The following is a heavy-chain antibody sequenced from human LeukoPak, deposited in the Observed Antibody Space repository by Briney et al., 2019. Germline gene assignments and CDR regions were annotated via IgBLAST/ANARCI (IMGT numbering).Heavy chain of an antibody. CDR2: IYYSGST. CDR3: ASFRTTSLRFGY. D-gene: IGHD1-7*01. CDR1: GGSISSYY. V-gene: IGHV4-59*01. J-gene: IGHJ4*02. Sequence: SETLSLTCTVSGGSISSYYWSWIRQPPGKGLEWIGYIYYSGSTNYNPSLKSRVTISVDTSKNQFSPKLSSVTAADTAVYYCASFRTTSLRFGYWGQGTLVTVSS.